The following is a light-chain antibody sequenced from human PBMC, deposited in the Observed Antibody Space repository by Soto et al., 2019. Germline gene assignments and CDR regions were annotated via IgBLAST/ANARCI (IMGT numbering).Light chain of an antibody. J-gene: IGLJ2*01. CDR3: SSYTSSIPVV. CDR2: EVS. Sequence: QSALTQPASVSESPGQSITISCTGTSSDVGASDFVSWYQQHPGKAPKLMISEVSNRPSGVSNRFSGSKSGNTASLTISGLQAEDEADYYCSSYTSSIPVVFGGGTKLTVL. CDR1: SSDVGASDF. V-gene: IGLV2-14*01.